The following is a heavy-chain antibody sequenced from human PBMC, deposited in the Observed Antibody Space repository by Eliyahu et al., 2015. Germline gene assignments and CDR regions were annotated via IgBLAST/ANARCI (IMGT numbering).Heavy chain of an antibody. J-gene: IGHJ4*02. CDR2: IYYSGXT. CDR1: XXSXSSYX. CDR3: ARASWYNWIPLDY. Sequence: QVQLQESGPGLVKPSETLSLTCXVXXXSXSSYXWXWIRQPPGKGLEWIGYIYYSGXTNYNPSLKSRVTISVDTSKNQFSLKLSSVTAADTAVYYCARASWYNWIPLDYWGQGTLVTVSS. V-gene: IGHV4-59*01. D-gene: IGHD1-20*01.